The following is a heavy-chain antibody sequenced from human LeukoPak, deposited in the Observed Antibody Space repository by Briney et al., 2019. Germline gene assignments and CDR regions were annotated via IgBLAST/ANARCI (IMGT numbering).Heavy chain of an antibody. CDR3: ARDDRDGYNYFAY. Sequence: TGGSLGLSCAASGFTFSSYWMTCVRQAPGKGLEWVANIKEDGSEKYYVDSVKGRFTISRDNAKNSLYLQMNSLRAEDSAVYYCARDDRDGYNYFAYWGQGTLVTVSS. D-gene: IGHD5-24*01. V-gene: IGHV3-7*04. CDR1: GFTFSSYW. J-gene: IGHJ4*02. CDR2: IKEDGSEK.